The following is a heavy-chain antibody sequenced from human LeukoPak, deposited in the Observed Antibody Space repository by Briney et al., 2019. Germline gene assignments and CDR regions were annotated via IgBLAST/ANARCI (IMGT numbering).Heavy chain of an antibody. CDR3: ARIQSGWYWDYYYYMDV. CDR2: IKQDGSEK. D-gene: IGHD6-19*01. J-gene: IGHJ6*03. Sequence: GGSLRLSCAASGFTFSSYWMSWVRQAPGKGLEWVANIKQDGSEKYYVDSVKGRFTISRDNAKNSLYLQMNSLRAEDTAVYYCARIQSGWYWDYYYYMDVWGKGTTVTVSS. CDR1: GFTFSSYW. V-gene: IGHV3-7*01.